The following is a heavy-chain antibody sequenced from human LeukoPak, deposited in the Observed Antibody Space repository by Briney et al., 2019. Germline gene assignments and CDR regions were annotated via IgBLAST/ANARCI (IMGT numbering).Heavy chain of an antibody. D-gene: IGHD3-10*01. CDR2: IFHTGST. V-gene: IGHV4-59*01. Sequence: SETLSLTCTVSGASIRSYYWSWIRQPPGKAREWIGYIFHTGSTEYNPSLKSRVTISVDTSKNQFSLKLSSVTAADTAVYYCTRDGGSGSSPLDFDYWGPGTLVTVSS. J-gene: IGHJ4*02. CDR3: TRDGGSGSSPLDFDY. CDR1: GASIRSYY.